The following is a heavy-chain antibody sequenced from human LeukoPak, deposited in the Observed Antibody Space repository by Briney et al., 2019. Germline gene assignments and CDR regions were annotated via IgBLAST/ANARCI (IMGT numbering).Heavy chain of an antibody. CDR1: GFPFNNAW. CDR2: VKTKADGGTT. J-gene: IGHJ4*02. D-gene: IGHD1-1*01. Sequence: GGSLRLSCAASGFPFNNAWMSWVRQAPGKVLEWVGRVKTKADGGTTDYAAPVKGRFTMSRDDSKNTLYLQMNSLKTEDTAVYYCTARTPRNDDYWGQGTLVTVSS. V-gene: IGHV3-15*01. CDR3: TARTPRNDDY.